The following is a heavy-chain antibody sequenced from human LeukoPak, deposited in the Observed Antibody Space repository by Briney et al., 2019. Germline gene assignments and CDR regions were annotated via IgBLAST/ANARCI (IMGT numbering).Heavy chain of an antibody. V-gene: IGHV3-23*01. Sequence: GGSLRLSCAASGFTFSSYAMSWVRQAPGKGLEWVSAISGSGGSTHYADSVKGRFTISRDNSKNTLYLQMTSLRAEDTAVYYCAKHLGLRYDAFDTWGQGTMVTVSS. CDR1: GFTFSSYA. CDR3: AKHLGLRYDAFDT. D-gene: IGHD3-16*01. J-gene: IGHJ3*02. CDR2: ISGSGGST.